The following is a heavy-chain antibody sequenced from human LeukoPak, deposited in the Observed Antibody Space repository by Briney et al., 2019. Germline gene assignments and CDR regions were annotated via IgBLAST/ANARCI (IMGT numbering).Heavy chain of an antibody. Sequence: DPGRSLRLSCTASGFSFSTYSMNSVRQPPGKGLEWVSYIVGSSSNIYYADSVKGRFTISRDNAKNSLYLQMDSLRAEDTAVYYCATDSPETAAFDYWGQGTLVTVSS. CDR1: GFSFSTYS. CDR3: ATDSPETAAFDY. J-gene: IGHJ4*02. D-gene: IGHD1-1*01. CDR2: IVGSSSNI. V-gene: IGHV3-48*04.